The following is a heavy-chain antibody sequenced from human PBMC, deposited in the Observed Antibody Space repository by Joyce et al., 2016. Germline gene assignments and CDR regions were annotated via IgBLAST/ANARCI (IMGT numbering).Heavy chain of an antibody. CDR1: GYTFTSYD. CDR2: VKPNSGNT. V-gene: IGHV1-8*01. J-gene: IGHJ5*02. D-gene: IGHD4-17*01. CDR3: ARERNFGDLSFDP. Sequence: QVQLVQSGAEVKKPGASVKVSCKASGYTFTSYDINWVRQATGQGLEWMAWVKPNSGNTGYAQKFQGRVTMTWNTSISTAYMEVSSLRSEDTAIYYCARERNFGDLSFDPWGQGTLVTVSS.